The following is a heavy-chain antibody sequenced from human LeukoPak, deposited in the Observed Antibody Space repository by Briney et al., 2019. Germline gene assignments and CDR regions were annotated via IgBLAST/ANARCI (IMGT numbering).Heavy chain of an antibody. V-gene: IGHV4-39*01. D-gene: IGHD6-13*01. CDR3: ARHTYTSSSTHFDY. Sequence: SETLSLTCAVYGGSFSVYYWGWIRQPPGRGLEWIGSIYYSGSTYYNPSLKSRVTISVDTSKNQFSLKLSSVTAADTAVYYCARHTYTSSSTHFDYWGQGTLVTVSS. CDR2: IYYSGST. CDR1: GGSFSVYY. J-gene: IGHJ4*02.